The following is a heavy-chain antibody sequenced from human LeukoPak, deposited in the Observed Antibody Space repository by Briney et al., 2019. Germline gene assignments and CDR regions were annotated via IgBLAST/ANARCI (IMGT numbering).Heavy chain of an antibody. CDR2: INPNSGGT. CDR3: ARGLVGATKEAAFDI. J-gene: IGHJ3*02. CDR1: GYTFTDYY. V-gene: IGHV1-2*04. Sequence: ASVKVSCKASGYTFTDYYIHWVRQAPGQGLEWMGWINPNSGGTNYAQKFQGWVTMTRDTSISTAYMELSRLRSDDTAVYYCARGLVGATKEAAFDIWGQGTMVTVSS. D-gene: IGHD1-26*01.